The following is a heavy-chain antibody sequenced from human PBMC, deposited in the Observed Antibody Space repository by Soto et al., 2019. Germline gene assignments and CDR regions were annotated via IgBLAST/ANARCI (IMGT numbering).Heavy chain of an antibody. CDR2: IYSGGST. CDR3: ARDPWAADY. V-gene: IGHV3-66*01. Sequence: PGGSLRLSCAASGFTVSTKYMSWVRQAPGKGLGWVSVIYSGGSTFYADSVRGRFTISRDNSKNTGDLEMDRLRAEDKAVYYCARDPWAADYWGQGTLVTVSS. CDR1: GFTVSTKY. D-gene: IGHD3-16*01. J-gene: IGHJ4*02.